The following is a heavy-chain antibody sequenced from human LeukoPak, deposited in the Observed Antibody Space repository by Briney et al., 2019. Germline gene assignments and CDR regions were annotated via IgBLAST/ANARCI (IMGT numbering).Heavy chain of an antibody. Sequence: SETLSLTCTVSGGSISSSSYYWGWIRQPPGKGLEWIGSIYYSGSTYYNPSLKSRVTISVDTSKNQFSLKLSSVTAADTAVYYCARQTRSGPSVRGVISLEGRGYWGQGTLVTVSS. CDR3: ARQTRSGPSVRGVISLEGRGY. V-gene: IGHV4-39*01. D-gene: IGHD3-10*01. CDR2: IYYSGST. J-gene: IGHJ4*02. CDR1: GGSISSSSYY.